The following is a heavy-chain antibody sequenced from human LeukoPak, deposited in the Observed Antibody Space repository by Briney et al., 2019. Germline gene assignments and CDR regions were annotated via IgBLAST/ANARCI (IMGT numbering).Heavy chain of an antibody. CDR2: ISYDGSNK. CDR1: GFTFSSYA. J-gene: IGHJ4*02. D-gene: IGHD1-26*01. Sequence: GGSLRLSCAASGFTFSSYAMHWVRQAPGKGLEWVAVISYDGSNKYYADSVKGRFTISRDNPKNTLYLQMNSLRAEDTAVYYCAASSGSYVPSDYWAREPWSPSPQ. V-gene: IGHV3-30*01. CDR3: AASSGSYVPSDY.